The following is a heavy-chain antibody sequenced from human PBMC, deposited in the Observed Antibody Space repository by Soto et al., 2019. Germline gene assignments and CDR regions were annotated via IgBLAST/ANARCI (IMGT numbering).Heavy chain of an antibody. J-gene: IGHJ4*02. D-gene: IGHD3-22*01. V-gene: IGHV3-23*01. Sequence: GGSLRLSCAASGFTFSNYAMRWVRQAPGKGLEWVSSITGIGDYIYYADSVKGRFTISSDNAKSTLYLQMNSLRAEDTAVYYCAKARYDDNTGSVYYFDYWGQGTLVTVSS. CDR1: GFTFSNYA. CDR3: AKARYDDNTGSVYYFDY. CDR2: ITGIGDYI.